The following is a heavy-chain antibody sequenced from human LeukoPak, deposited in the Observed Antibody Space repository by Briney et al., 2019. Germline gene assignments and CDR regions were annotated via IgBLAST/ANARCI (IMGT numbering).Heavy chain of an antibody. Sequence: PGGSLRLSCAASGFTFKNYWMSWVRQAPGKGLEWVANIKEDGSEKYYVDSVKGRFTISRDTAKNSLYLQMNSLRAEDTAVYYCARVRRITMIVVVITPGRRSPVDYWGQGTLVTVSS. D-gene: IGHD3-22*01. CDR3: ARVRRITMIVVVITPGRRSPVDY. V-gene: IGHV3-7*01. CDR2: IKEDGSEK. J-gene: IGHJ4*02. CDR1: GFTFKNYW.